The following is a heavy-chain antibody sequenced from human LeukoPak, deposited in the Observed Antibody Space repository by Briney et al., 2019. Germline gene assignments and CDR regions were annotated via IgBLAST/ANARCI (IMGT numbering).Heavy chain of an antibody. CDR2: IRSKAYGGTT. V-gene: IGHV3-49*04. CDR3: TTLYCSSTSCYVAFDI. D-gene: IGHD2-2*01. J-gene: IGHJ3*02. CDR1: GFTFGDYA. Sequence: GGSLRLSCTASGFTFGDYAMSWVRQAPGKGLEWVGFIRSKAYGGTTEYAASVKGRFTISRDDSKSIAYLQMNSLKTEDTAVYYCTTLYCSSTSCYVAFDIWGQGTMVTVSS.